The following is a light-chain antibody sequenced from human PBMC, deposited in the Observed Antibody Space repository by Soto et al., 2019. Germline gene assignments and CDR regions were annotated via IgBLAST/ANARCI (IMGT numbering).Light chain of an antibody. J-gene: IGKJ2*01. Sequence: EIVLTQSPATLSLSPGERATLSCRASQSVSSYLAWYQQKPGQAPRLLIFDASNRATGIPARFSGSGSGTDFTLTISSLEHEDSAVYYCQQRSNWPPYTFGQGTKLEI. CDR3: QQRSNWPPYT. CDR1: QSVSSY. V-gene: IGKV3-11*01. CDR2: DAS.